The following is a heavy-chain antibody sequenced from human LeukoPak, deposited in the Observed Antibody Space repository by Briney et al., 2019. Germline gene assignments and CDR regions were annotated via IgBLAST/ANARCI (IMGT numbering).Heavy chain of an antibody. CDR2: IYYSGST. CDR3: ARGWARITMVRGQTPISKKFDY. J-gene: IGHJ4*02. CDR1: GGSISSSSYY. V-gene: IGHV4-39*01. Sequence: PSETLSLTCTVSGGSISSSSYYWGWIRQPPGKGLEWIGSIYYSGSTYYNPSLKSRVTISVDTSKNQFSLKLSSVTAADTAVYYCARGWARITMVRGQTPISKKFDYWGQGTLVTVSS. D-gene: IGHD3-10*01.